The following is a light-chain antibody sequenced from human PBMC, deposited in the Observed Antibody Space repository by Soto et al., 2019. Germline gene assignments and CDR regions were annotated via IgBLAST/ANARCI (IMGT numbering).Light chain of an antibody. CDR2: GAS. CDR1: QTVSSSS. J-gene: IGKJ4*01. CDR3: QQYGSSPRT. Sequence: PGSRVPLSCRASQTVSSSSLTWCQQKPGQAPGLLIYGASTRATAIPARFSGSGSGTDFTLTISRLEPEDFAVYYCQQYGSSPRTFGGGTKVDIK. V-gene: IGKV3-20*01.